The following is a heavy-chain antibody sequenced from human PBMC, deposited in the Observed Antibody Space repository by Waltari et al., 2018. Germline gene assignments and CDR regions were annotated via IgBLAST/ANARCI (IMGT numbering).Heavy chain of an antibody. V-gene: IGHV4-34*01. Sequence: QVQLQQWGAGLLKPSETLSLTCAVYGGSFSGYYWSWIRQPPGKGLEWIGEINHSGSTNYNPSLKSRVTISVDTSKNQFFLKLSSVTAADTAVYYCARREVGITIFGVNRGAFDIWGQGTMVTVSS. CDR1: GGSFSGYY. CDR3: ARREVGITIFGVNRGAFDI. CDR2: INHSGST. D-gene: IGHD3-3*01. J-gene: IGHJ3*02.